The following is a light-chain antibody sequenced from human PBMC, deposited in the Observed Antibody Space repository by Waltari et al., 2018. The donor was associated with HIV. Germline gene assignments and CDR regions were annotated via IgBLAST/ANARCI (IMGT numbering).Light chain of an antibody. Sequence: MIHEVTNRASGASTRFSGSKSGKTAYLTISGLQTEDEADYYCSSYANTNSVIFGGGTKLTVL. CDR2: EVT. J-gene: IGLJ2*01. CDR3: SSYANTNSVI. V-gene: IGLV2-14*01.